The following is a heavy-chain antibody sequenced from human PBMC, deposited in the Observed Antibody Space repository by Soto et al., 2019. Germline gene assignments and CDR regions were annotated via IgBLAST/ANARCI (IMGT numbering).Heavy chain of an antibody. CDR1: GFTFSSYG. D-gene: IGHD5-12*01. CDR3: ARDPTKRWLQIRRLYYGMDV. Sequence: QVQLVESGGGVVQPGRSLRLSCAASGFTFSSYGMHWVRQAPGKGLEWVAGIWYDGTNKYYADSVKGRFTISRDNSKNTLDLQMTSLRAEDTAVYYCARDPTKRWLQIRRLYYGMDVWGQGTTVIVSS. CDR2: IWYDGTNK. V-gene: IGHV3-33*01. J-gene: IGHJ6*02.